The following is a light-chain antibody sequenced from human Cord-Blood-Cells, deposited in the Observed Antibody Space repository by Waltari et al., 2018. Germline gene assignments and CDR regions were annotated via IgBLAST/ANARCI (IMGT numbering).Light chain of an antibody. V-gene: IGLV3-25*03. Sequence: SYELTQPPSVSVSPGQTARITCSGDALPKQYAYWYQQKPGQAPVLGIYKAGGRPSGIPERFSGSSSGTTVTLTISGVQAEDEADYYCQSADSSGTYVVFGGGTKLTVL. J-gene: IGLJ2*01. CDR1: ALPKQY. CDR2: KAG. CDR3: QSADSSGTYVV.